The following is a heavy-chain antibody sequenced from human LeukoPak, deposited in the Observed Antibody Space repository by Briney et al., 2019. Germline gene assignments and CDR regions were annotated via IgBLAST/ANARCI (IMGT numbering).Heavy chain of an antibody. J-gene: IGHJ4*02. D-gene: IGHD2-15*01. Sequence: GGSLRLSCAASGLTFSSYVMTWVRQAPGKGLEWVSSISSGSSYIYYADSVRGRFTISRDNAKNSLYLQMNSLRAEDTAVYYCAREGWDYWGQGTLVTVSS. CDR3: AREGWDY. CDR2: ISSGSSYI. CDR1: GLTFSSYV. V-gene: IGHV3-21*01.